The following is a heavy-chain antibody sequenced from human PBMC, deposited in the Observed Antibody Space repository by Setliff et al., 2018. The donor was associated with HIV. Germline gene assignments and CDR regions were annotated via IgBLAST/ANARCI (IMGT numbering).Heavy chain of an antibody. CDR3: AGPRGDEVFDI. J-gene: IGHJ3*02. D-gene: IGHD3-10*01. Sequence: GASVKVSCKASGGTSNTYAMNWVRQAPGQGLERMGQIIPVLDTTDYAQKFQGRVTITADESTRAMYMELSSLRSEDTAVYYCAGPRGDEVFDIWGQGTVVTVSS. CDR1: GGTSNTYA. CDR2: IIPVLDTT. V-gene: IGHV1-69*11.